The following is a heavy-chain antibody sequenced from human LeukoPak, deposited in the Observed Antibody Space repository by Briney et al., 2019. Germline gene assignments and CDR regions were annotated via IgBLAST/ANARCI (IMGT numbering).Heavy chain of an antibody. J-gene: IGHJ4*02. CDR1: GFTFSSYA. V-gene: IGHV3-30-3*01. D-gene: IGHD3-10*01. CDR2: ISYDGSNK. CDR3: ASQGYYYGSGSYPQLVDY. Sequence: GGSLRLSCAASGFTFSSYAMHWVRQAPGKGLEWVAVISYDGSNKYYADSVKGRFTISRDNAKNSLYLQMNSLRDEDTAVYYCASQGYYYGSGSYPQLVDYWGQGTLVAVSS.